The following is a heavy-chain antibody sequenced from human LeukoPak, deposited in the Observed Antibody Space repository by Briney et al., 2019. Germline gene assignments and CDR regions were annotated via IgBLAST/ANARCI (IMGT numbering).Heavy chain of an antibody. CDR3: AKDLMPRRRESWNRIPAAGPQPPDY. CDR1: GFTLSSNW. CDR2: IYSDGSRT. V-gene: IGHV3-74*01. J-gene: IGHJ4*02. Sequence: GSLSLSCAGSGFTLSSNWMHWVRQAPGKGLVWVSRIYSDGSRTNYADSVKGRFTISGDNAKNTQYLQMNSLRADDTAVYYCAKDLMPRRRESWNRIPAAGPQPPDYWGQGTLVTVSS. D-gene: IGHD6-13*01.